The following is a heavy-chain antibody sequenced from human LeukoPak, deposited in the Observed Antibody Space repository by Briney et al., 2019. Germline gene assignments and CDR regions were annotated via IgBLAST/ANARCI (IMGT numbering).Heavy chain of an antibody. Sequence: ASVKVSCKASGGTFSSYAISWVRQAPGQGLEWMGGIIPIFGTANYAQKFQGRVTITTDESTSTAYMELSSLRSDDTAVYYCARVWDIVVVPAAPWFDYWGQGTLVTVSS. CDR3: ARVWDIVVVPAAPWFDY. D-gene: IGHD2-2*01. CDR1: GGTFSSYA. V-gene: IGHV1-69*05. CDR2: IIPIFGTA. J-gene: IGHJ4*02.